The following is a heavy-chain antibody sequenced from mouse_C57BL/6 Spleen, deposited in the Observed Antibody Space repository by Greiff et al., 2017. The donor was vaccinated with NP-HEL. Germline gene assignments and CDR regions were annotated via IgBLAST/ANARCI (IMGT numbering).Heavy chain of an antibody. Sequence: EVMLVESGGGLVKPGGSLKLSCAASGFTFSSYAMSWVRQTPEKRLEWVAIISDGGSYTYYTDNVKGRFTISRDNAKNNLYLQMSHLKSEDTAMYYCAREGIYYGYDYWGQGTTLTVSS. V-gene: IGHV5-4*01. J-gene: IGHJ2*01. CDR2: ISDGGSYT. CDR1: GFTFSSYA. D-gene: IGHD2-2*01. CDR3: AREGIYYGYDY.